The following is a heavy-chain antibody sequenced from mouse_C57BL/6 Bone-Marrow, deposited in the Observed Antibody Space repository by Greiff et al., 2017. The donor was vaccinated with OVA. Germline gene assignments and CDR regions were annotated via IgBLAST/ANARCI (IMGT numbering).Heavy chain of an antibody. CDR2: IHPNSGST. CDR3: ARAISSCMDY. V-gene: IGHV1-64*01. CDR1: GYTFTSYW. Sequence: QVQLQQPGAELVKPGASVTLSCKASGYTFTSYWMHWVKQRPGQGLEWIGMIHPNSGSTNYNEKFKSKATLTVDKSSSTAYMQLSSLTSEDSAVYYCARAISSCMDYWGQGTSVTVSS. J-gene: IGHJ4*01.